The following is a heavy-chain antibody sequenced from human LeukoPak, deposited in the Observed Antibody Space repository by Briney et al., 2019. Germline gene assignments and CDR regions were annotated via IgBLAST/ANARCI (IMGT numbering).Heavy chain of an antibody. D-gene: IGHD6-13*01. J-gene: IGHJ4*02. Sequence: PGGSLRLSFAASGFTFDDFEMSWVRQVPGKWLEWVSGIHWNGGSTAYADSVKGRFTISRDNAKNSLYLQMSSLRAEDTAVYYCARDGGSSWYFDYWGQGTLVTVSS. CDR2: IHWNGGST. V-gene: IGHV3-20*03. CDR1: GFTFDDFE. CDR3: ARDGGSSWYFDY.